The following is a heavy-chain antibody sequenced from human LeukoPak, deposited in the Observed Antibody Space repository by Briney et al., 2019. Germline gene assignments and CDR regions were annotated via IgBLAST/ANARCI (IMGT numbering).Heavy chain of an antibody. CDR1: GGSISTYY. CDR2: IYHSGST. J-gene: IGHJ4*02. Sequence: SETLSLTCTVSGGSISTYYWNWIRQPPGKGLEWIGYIYHSGSTYYNPSLKSRVTISVDRSKNQFSLKLSSVTAADTAVYYCARVSYTSSTYYFDYWGQGTLVTVSS. D-gene: IGHD2-2*02. CDR3: ARVSYTSSTYYFDY. V-gene: IGHV4-59*12.